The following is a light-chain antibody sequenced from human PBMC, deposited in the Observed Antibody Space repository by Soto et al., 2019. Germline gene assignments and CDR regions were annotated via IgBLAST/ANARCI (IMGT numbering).Light chain of an antibody. Sequence: DIQRTQSPSTLSGSVGDRVTIACRASQTIISWLAWYQQKPGKAPKLLIYKASTLKSGVPSRFSGSGSGTEFTLTISSLQPDDFATYYCQHYNSYSEAFGQGTKVDI. J-gene: IGKJ1*01. CDR2: KAS. CDR3: QHYNSYSEA. CDR1: QTIISW. V-gene: IGKV1-5*03.